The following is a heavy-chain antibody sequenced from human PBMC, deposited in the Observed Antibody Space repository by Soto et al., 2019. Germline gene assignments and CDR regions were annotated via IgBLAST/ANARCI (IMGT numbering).Heavy chain of an antibody. D-gene: IGHD1-1*01. CDR2: INAGHGNT. CDR1: GYTFSNYG. Sequence: EASVKVSCKASGYTFSNYGIHWVRQAPGQRLQWMGWINAGHGNTQYSQNFQGRVTITRDTSASTAYMELSSLTSEDTALYYCARRANTTGIKSPFDPWGQGTLVTVSS. V-gene: IGHV1-3*01. J-gene: IGHJ5*02. CDR3: ARRANTTGIKSPFDP.